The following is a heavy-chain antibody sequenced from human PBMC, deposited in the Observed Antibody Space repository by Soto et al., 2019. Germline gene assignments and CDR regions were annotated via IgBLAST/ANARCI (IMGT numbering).Heavy chain of an antibody. Sequence: GGSLRLSCAASGFTFTNYAMNWVRQAPGKGLEWVSAISGSGGNTYYADSVRGRFTISRDNSKNTLHLQMNSLRADDTAVYYCARSIGPGSGYSTDYWGQGTLVTVS. CDR3: ARSIGPGSGYSTDY. D-gene: IGHD3-22*01. CDR2: ISGSGGNT. V-gene: IGHV3-23*01. J-gene: IGHJ4*02. CDR1: GFTFTNYA.